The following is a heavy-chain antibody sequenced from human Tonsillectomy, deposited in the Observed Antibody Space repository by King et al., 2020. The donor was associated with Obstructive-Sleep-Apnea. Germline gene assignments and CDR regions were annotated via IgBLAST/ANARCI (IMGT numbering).Heavy chain of an antibody. CDR3: ARGGWELLGGYFDY. CDR1: GGSISSYY. V-gene: IGHV4-59*01. Sequence: QLQESGPGLVKPSETLSLTCTVSGGSISSYYWSWIRQPPGKGLEWIGYIYYSGSTNYNPSLKSRVTISVDTSKNQFSLKLSSVTAADTAVSYCARGGWELLGGYFDYWGQGTLVTVSS. CDR2: IYYSGST. D-gene: IGHD1-26*01. J-gene: IGHJ4*02.